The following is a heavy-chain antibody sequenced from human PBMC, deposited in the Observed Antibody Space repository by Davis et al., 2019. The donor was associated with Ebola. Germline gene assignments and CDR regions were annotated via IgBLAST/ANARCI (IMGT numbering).Heavy chain of an antibody. D-gene: IGHD5-18*01. Sequence: GESLKISCAASGFTFSSYSMNWVRQAPGKGLEWVSSISSSSSYIYYADSVKGRFTISKDNAKNTLYLQMNSLRAEDTAVYYCARGDTAMVGYWGQGTLVTVSS. CDR3: ARGDTAMVGY. CDR1: GFTFSSYS. CDR2: ISSSSSYI. J-gene: IGHJ4*02. V-gene: IGHV3-21*04.